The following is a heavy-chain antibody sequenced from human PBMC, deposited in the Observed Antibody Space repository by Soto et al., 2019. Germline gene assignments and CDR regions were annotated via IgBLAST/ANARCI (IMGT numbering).Heavy chain of an antibody. Sequence: GKGLEWIGYVSNTGKTKYNPSLKSRVTMSVDTSKNQFSLKLTSVTAADTAVYYCARLMVPIDIRAYSDVLDVRVKRTTVTVSS. CDR3: ARLMVPIDIRAYSDVLDV. J-gene: IGHJ6*01. V-gene: IGHV4-61*07. D-gene: IGHD2-15*01. CDR2: VSNTGKT.